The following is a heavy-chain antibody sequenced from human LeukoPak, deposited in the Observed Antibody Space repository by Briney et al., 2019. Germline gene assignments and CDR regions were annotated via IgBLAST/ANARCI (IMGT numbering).Heavy chain of an antibody. J-gene: IGHJ4*01. CDR1: GFSISGYW. D-gene: IGHD3-16*01. V-gene: IGHV3-74*01. Sequence: PSGSLRLSCAASGFSISGYWMHWVRQAAGEGLVWVSRMNSGGTTINYADSVKGRFTISRDNVDNTLHLQMNSLRVEDTAVYYCIREVQVRASASLGLWGQGTLVPVSS. CDR2: MNSGGTTI. CDR3: IREVQVRASASLGL.